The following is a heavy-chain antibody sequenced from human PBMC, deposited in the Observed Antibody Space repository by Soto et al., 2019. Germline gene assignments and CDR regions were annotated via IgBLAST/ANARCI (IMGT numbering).Heavy chain of an antibody. CDR3: ARLRASSGSYYWAFAY. D-gene: IGHD1-26*01. CDR2: IYPGDSDT. J-gene: IGHJ4*02. CDR1: GYSFTNYW. V-gene: IGHV5-51*01. Sequence: GESLKISCKGSGYSFTNYWIGWVRQMPGKGLEWMGIIYPGDSDTRYSPSFQGQVTISADKSISAAYLQWSSLEASDTAMYYCARLRASSGSYYWAFAYWGQGTLVTVSS.